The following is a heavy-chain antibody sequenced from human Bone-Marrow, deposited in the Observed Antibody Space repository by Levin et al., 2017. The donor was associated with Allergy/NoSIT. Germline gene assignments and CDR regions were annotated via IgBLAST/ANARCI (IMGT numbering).Heavy chain of an antibody. V-gene: IGHV3-64D*06. CDR1: GFTFSSYA. Sequence: GESLKISCSASGFTFSSYAMHWVRQAPGKGLEYVSAISSNGGSTYYADSVKGRFTISRDNSKNTLYLQMSSLRAEDTAVYYCVKGTYYYGSGNFLMYYFDYWGQGTLVTVSS. D-gene: IGHD3-10*01. CDR2: ISSNGGST. J-gene: IGHJ4*02. CDR3: VKGTYYYGSGNFLMYYFDY.